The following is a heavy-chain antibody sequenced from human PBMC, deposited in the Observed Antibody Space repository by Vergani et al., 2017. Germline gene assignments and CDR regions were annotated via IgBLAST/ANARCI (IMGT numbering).Heavy chain of an antibody. D-gene: IGHD2-15*01. CDR3: ATIPHLPKFCSGGRCYHYSFDL. CDR1: GFTFSDYY. CDR2: ISSSGSTI. J-gene: IGHJ3*01. Sequence: QVQLVESGGGLVKPGGSLRLSCAASGFTFSDYYMSWIRQAPGKGLEWVSYISSSGSTIYYADSVKGRFTISRANAKNSLYLQMNSLRAEDTAVHYCATIPHLPKFCSGGRCYHYSFDLWGQGTMVTVSS. V-gene: IGHV3-11*01.